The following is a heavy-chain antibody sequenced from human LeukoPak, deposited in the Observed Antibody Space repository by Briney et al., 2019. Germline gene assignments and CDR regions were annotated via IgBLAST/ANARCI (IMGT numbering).Heavy chain of an antibody. CDR2: IYYSGST. J-gene: IGHJ4*02. CDR3: ARGGKDTAMAHFDY. V-gene: IGHV4-31*03. CDR1: GGSISSGGYY. D-gene: IGHD5-18*01. Sequence: SQTLSLTCTVSGGSISSGGYYWSWLRQHPGKGLEWIGYIYYSGSTYYNPSLKSRVTISVDTSKNQFSLKLSSVTAADTAVYYCARGGKDTAMAHFDYWGQGTLVTVSS.